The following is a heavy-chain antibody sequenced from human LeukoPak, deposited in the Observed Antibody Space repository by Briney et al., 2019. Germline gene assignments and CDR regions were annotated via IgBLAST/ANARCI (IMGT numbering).Heavy chain of an antibody. J-gene: IGHJ4*02. Sequence: PGGSLRLSCAASGFTFSSYGMHWVRQAPGKGLQWVSFIRYDGSNKYYADSVKGRFTISRDNSKNSLYLQMNSLRAEDTAVYYCAGTVSAYYDILTGYYRPGGVAYYFDYWGQGTLVTVSS. CDR1: GFTFSSYG. D-gene: IGHD3-9*01. CDR2: IRYDGSNK. V-gene: IGHV3-30*02. CDR3: AGTVSAYYDILTGYYRPGGVAYYFDY.